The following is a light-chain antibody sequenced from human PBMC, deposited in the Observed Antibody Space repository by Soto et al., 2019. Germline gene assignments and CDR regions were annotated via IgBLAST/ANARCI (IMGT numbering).Light chain of an antibody. CDR1: QSVSSSY. CDR2: GAS. V-gene: IGKV3-20*01. Sequence: ELVLTQSPGTLSLSPGERATLSCRASQSVSSSYLAWFQQKPGQAPRLIIYGASGRATGIPDRFSGSGSGTDLTLTISGLEPEDFAVYYCQHYGSSPPYTFGQGTKLEIK. J-gene: IGKJ2*01. CDR3: QHYGSSPPYT.